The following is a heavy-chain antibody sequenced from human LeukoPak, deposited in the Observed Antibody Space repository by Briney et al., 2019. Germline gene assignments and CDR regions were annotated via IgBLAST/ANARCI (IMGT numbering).Heavy chain of an antibody. V-gene: IGHV3-21*04. D-gene: IGHD3-3*01. CDR2: ISSSSSYI. CDR1: GFTFSSYS. CDR3: AKGSRGFLEWSSWFDP. Sequence: GGSLRLSCAASGFTFSSYSMNWVRQAPGKGLEWVSSISSSSSYIYYADSVKGRFTISRDNAKTSLYLQMNSLRAEDTAVYYCAKGSRGFLEWSSWFDPWGQGTLVTVSS. J-gene: IGHJ5*02.